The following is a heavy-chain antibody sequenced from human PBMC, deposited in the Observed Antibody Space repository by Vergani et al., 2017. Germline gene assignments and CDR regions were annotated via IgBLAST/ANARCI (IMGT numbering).Heavy chain of an antibody. CDR1: GGAFSSYA. J-gene: IGHJ4*02. CDR2: IIPIFGTA. Sequence: QGQLVQSGAEVKKPGSSIKVSCKASGGAFSSYAINWVRQAPGQGLEWMGGIIPIFGTANYAQKFQGRVTITADESTSTAYMELSSLRSEDTAVYYCAXGYLAAAGSGEIYYWGQGTLVTVSS. V-gene: IGHV1-69*13. D-gene: IGHD6-13*01. CDR3: AXGYLAAAGSGEIYY.